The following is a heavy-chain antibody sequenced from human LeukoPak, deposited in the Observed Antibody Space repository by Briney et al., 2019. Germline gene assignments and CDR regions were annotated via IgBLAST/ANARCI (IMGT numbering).Heavy chain of an antibody. CDR3: ARGGRYGDYGIDY. CDR1: GGSFSGHY. Sequence: PSETLSLTCAVYGGSFSGHYWSWIRQPPGKGLEWIGEINHSGSTNYNPSLKSRVTISVDTSKNQFSLKLSSVTAADTAVYYCARGGRYGDYGIDYWGQGTLVTVSS. D-gene: IGHD4-17*01. CDR2: INHSGST. V-gene: IGHV4-34*01. J-gene: IGHJ4*02.